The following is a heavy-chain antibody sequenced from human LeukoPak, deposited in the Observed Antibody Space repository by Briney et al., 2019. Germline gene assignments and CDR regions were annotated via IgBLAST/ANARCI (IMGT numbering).Heavy chain of an antibody. D-gene: IGHD2-8*01. V-gene: IGHV1-3*01. Sequence: GASVKVSCKASGYTFTSYAMHWVRQAPGQRLEWMGWINAGNGNTKYSQKFQGRVTVTTDTSTSTAYMELRSLRSDDTAVYYCARTNLDCKRGVCYDYWGQGTLVTVSS. J-gene: IGHJ4*02. CDR1: GYTFTSYA. CDR3: ARTNLDCKRGVCYDY. CDR2: INAGNGNT.